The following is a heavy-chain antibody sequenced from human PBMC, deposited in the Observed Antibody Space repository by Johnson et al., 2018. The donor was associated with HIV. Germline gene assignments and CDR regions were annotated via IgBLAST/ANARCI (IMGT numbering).Heavy chain of an antibody. D-gene: IGHD1-7*01. CDR2: IYYDGTNK. V-gene: IGHV3-33*01. J-gene: IGHJ3*02. CDR1: GFTFSSYA. CDR3: ARETVRGELELPDGFDI. Sequence: VQLVESGGGVVQPGRSLRLSCAASGFTFSSYAMHWVRQAPGKGLEWVAIIYYDGTNKYYADSVKGRFTISRDKSKNTVYLQMNSLRAEDTAVYYCARETVRGELELPDGFDIWGQGTMVTVSS.